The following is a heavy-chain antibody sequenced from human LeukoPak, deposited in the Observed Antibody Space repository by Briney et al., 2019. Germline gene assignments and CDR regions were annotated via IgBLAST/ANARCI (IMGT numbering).Heavy chain of an antibody. J-gene: IGHJ4*02. CDR1: GFTFSSYA. D-gene: IGHD2-15*01. CDR3: ARDLSVVVVVAAPDY. Sequence: GRSLRLSCAASGFTFSSYAMHWVRRAPGKGLEWVAVISYDGSNKYYADSVKGRFTISRDNSKNTLYLQMNSLRAEDTAVYYCARDLSVVVVVAAPDYWGQGTLVTVSS. CDR2: ISYDGSNK. V-gene: IGHV3-30*04.